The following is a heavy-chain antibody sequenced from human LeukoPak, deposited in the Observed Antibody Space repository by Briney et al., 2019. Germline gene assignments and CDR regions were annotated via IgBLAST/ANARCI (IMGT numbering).Heavy chain of an antibody. D-gene: IGHD2-15*01. CDR2: IASAGDI. V-gene: IGHV3-13*01. CDR1: GFTFSTYD. CDR3: TRGGRDGFDI. Sequence: SGGSLRLSCAASGFTFSTYDMHWVRQATGKGLEWVSAIASAGDIYYSDSVRGRFTISRENAKNFLYLQVNSLRVGDTAVYYCTRGGRDGFDIWGQGTMVTVSS. J-gene: IGHJ3*02.